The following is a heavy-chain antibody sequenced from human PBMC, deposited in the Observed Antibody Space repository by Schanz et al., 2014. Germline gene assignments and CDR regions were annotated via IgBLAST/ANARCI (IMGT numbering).Heavy chain of an antibody. CDR3: ARRRSGDDWDI. CDR1: GFTFSDYY. Sequence: QVRVVESGGGLVKPGGSLRLSCAASGFTFSDYYMNWIRQAPGKGLEWVSSISSGSGYTDYPDSVKGRFTISRDYAKNSLFLQMNSLRVDDTAIYYCARRRSGDDWDIWGPGTMVTVSS. D-gene: IGHD7-27*01. V-gene: IGHV3-11*06. J-gene: IGHJ3*02. CDR2: ISSGSGYT.